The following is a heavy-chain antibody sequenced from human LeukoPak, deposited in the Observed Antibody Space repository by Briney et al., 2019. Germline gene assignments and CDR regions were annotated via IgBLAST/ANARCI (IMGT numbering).Heavy chain of an antibody. CDR1: GGSISSYY. V-gene: IGHV4-59*01. CDR2: IYYSGST. J-gene: IGHJ4*02. D-gene: IGHD1-26*01. Sequence: PSETLSLTCTVSGGSISSYYWSWIRQPPGKGLEWIGYIYYSGSTNYNPSLKSRVTISVDTSKNQFSLKLSSVTAADTAVYYCARDLIVGATYIPFDYWGQGTLVTVSS. CDR3: ARDLIVGATYIPFDY.